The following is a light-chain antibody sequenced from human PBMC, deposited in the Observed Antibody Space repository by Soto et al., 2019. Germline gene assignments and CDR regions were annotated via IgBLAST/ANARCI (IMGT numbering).Light chain of an antibody. CDR3: QQYYDWPYT. J-gene: IGKJ2*01. Sequence: EIVMTQSPATLSVSPGERATLSCRTSQSLRSDLAWYQQQPGQAPRLLIYRISTRATGIPARFSGSGSGTEFTLTISSLQSEDFAVYYCQQYYDWPYTFGQGTKVEIK. CDR2: RIS. CDR1: QSLRSD. V-gene: IGKV3-15*01.